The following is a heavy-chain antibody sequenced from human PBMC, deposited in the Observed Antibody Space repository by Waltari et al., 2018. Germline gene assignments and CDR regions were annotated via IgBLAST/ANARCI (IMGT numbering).Heavy chain of an antibody. V-gene: IGHV4-39*01. CDR1: GDSISSSSYY. CDR2: MYYSGST. D-gene: IGHD2-15*01. CDR3: VRHARTTSGGKHFDH. J-gene: IGHJ4*02. Sequence: QLQLQESGPGLVKASETLSLTCTVSGDSISSSSYYWGWVRQPPGKGLEWIGNMYYSGSTSYNPSLKSRVTISGDTSKSQFSLKLRSVTAADTSMYYCVRHARTTSGGKHFDHWGQGMLVTVSP.